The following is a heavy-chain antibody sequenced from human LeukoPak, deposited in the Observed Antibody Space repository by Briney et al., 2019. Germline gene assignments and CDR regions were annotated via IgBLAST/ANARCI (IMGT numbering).Heavy chain of an antibody. CDR3: ARSIAAAASPHYYYMDV. CDR1: GFTVSSNY. CDR2: IYSGGST. Sequence: PGGSLRLSCAASGFTVSSNYMSWVRQAPGKGLEWVSVIYSGGSTYYAASVKGRFTISRDNSKNTLYLQMNSLRAEDTAVYYCARSIAAAASPHYYYMDVWGKGTTVTVSS. D-gene: IGHD6-13*01. V-gene: IGHV3-53*01. J-gene: IGHJ6*03.